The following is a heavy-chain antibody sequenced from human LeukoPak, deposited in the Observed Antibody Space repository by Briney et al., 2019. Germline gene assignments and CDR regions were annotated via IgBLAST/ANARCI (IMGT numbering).Heavy chain of an antibody. CDR3: AGGPPNWGYDY. CDR2: MSPNSGNT. CDR1: GYTFTSYD. D-gene: IGHD7-27*01. Sequence: EASVKVSCKASGYTFTSYDINWVRQATGQGPEWMGWMSPNSGNTGYAQKFQGRVTMTRSTSMSTAYMELSSLRSEDTAVYYCAGGPPNWGYDYWGQGTLVTVSS. V-gene: IGHV1-8*01. J-gene: IGHJ4*02.